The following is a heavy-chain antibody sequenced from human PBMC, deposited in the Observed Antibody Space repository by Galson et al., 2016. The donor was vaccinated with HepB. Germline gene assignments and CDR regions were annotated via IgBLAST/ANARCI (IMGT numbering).Heavy chain of an antibody. V-gene: IGHV3-74*01. CDR1: GFTFSNSW. CDR2: INTDGRGI. J-gene: IGHJ5*01. Sequence: SLRLSCAASGFTFSNSWMHWVRQAPGKGLVCVSRINTDGRGIAYADSVKGRFTISRDNAKNTLYLQMNSLSAEDTAVYYCARGLSMNWFDSWGQGTLVTVSS. CDR3: ARGLSMNWFDS.